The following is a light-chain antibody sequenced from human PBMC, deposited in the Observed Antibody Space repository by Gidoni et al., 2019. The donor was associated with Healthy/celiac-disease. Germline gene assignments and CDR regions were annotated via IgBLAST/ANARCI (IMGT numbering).Light chain of an antibody. J-gene: IGKJ3*01. CDR2: AAS. CDR1: QGISSY. V-gene: IGKV1-8*01. CDR3: QQYYSYPLT. Sequence: IRMTPSPSSFSASTGDRVTITCRASQGISSYLAWYQQKPGKAPKLLIYAASTLQSGVPSRFSGSGSGTDFTLTISCLQSEDFATHYCQQYYSYPLTFGPGTKVDIK.